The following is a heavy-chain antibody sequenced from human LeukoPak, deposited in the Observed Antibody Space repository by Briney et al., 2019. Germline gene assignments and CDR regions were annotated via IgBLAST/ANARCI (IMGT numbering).Heavy chain of an antibody. CDR2: INHSGST. CDR1: GGSFSGCY. Sequence: KPSETLSLTCAVYGGSFSGCYWSWIRQPPGKGLEWIGEINHSGSTNYNPSLKSRVTISVGTSKNQFSLKLSSVTAADTAVYYCARVGISGYPNHDAFDIWGQGTMVTVSS. J-gene: IGHJ3*02. V-gene: IGHV4-34*01. CDR3: ARVGISGYPNHDAFDI. D-gene: IGHD3-22*01.